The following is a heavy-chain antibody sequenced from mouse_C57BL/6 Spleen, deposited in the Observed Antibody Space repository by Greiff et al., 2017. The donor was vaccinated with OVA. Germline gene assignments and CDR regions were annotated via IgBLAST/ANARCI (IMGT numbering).Heavy chain of an antibody. V-gene: IGHV1-26*01. CDR2: INPNNGGT. J-gene: IGHJ4*01. Sequence: VQLQQSGPELVKPGASVKISCKASGYTFTDYYMNWVKQSHGKSLEWIGDINPNNGGTSYNQKFKGKATLTVDKSSSTAYMELRSLTSEDSAVYYCARIQTEDAMDYWGQGTSVTVSS. CDR1: GYTFTDYY. CDR3: ARIQTEDAMDY.